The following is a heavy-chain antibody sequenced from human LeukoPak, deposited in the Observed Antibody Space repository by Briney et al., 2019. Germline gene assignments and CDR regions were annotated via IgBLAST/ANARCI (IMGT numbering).Heavy chain of an antibody. CDR1: GFTFSDYY. Sequence: GGSLRLSCAASGFTFSDYYMSWIRQAPGKGLEWDSYISSSSSYTNYADSVKGRFTISRDNAKNSLYLQMNSLRAEDTAVYYCAYMVRGGGIDAWGQGTLVTVSS. V-gene: IGHV3-11*03. CDR3: AYMVRGGGIDA. D-gene: IGHD3-10*01. J-gene: IGHJ5*02. CDR2: ISSSSSYT.